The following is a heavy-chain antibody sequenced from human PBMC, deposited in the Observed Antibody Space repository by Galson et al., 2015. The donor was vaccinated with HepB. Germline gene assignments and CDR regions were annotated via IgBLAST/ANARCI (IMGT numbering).Heavy chain of an antibody. CDR3: ARDSRLELRLNNYFSYGMDV. Sequence: SVKVSCTASGYSFSNYGLSWIRQAPGPGLEWLGWFSGYDGSTNYAQTFQGRVTMTADASTGTAYLELRNLRSDDTAVYYCARDSRLELRLNNYFSYGMDVWGQGSAVTVSS. CDR1: GYSFSNYG. J-gene: IGHJ6*02. D-gene: IGHD1-7*01. V-gene: IGHV1-18*01. CDR2: FSGYDGST.